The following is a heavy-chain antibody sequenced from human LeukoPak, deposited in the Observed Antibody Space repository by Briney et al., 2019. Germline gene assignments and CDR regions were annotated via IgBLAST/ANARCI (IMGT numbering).Heavy chain of an antibody. V-gene: IGHV4-4*09. J-gene: IGHJ4*02. CDR3: ARHMWAGYFDY. CDR1: GGSISSYY. CDR2: IYTSGST. Sequence: SETLSLTCAVSGGSISSYYWSWIRQPPGKGLEWIGYIYTSGSTNYNPSLKSRVTISVDTSKNQFSLKLSSVTAADTAVYYCARHMWAGYFDYWGQGTLVTVSS. D-gene: IGHD6-19*01.